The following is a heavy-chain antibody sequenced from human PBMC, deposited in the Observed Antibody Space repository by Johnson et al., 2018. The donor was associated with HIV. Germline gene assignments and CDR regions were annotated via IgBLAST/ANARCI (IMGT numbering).Heavy chain of an antibody. J-gene: IGHJ3*02. Sequence: QLVESGGGLVQPGRSLRLSCAASGFTFDDYAMHWVRQAPGKGLEWVSGISWNSGSIGYADSVKGRFTISRDNAKNSLYLQMNSLRAEDTALYYCAKDTGGDPNDAFDIWGQGTMVTVSS. CDR3: AKDTGGDPNDAFDI. CDR2: ISWNSGSI. D-gene: IGHD2-21*02. V-gene: IGHV3-9*01. CDR1: GFTFDDYA.